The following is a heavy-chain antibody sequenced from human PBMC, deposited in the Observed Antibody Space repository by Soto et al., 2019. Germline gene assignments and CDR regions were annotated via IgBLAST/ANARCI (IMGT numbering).Heavy chain of an antibody. D-gene: IGHD3-10*01. V-gene: IGHV3-74*01. CDR2: IKPDGSGA. CDR3: ARDRSVWFRDY. CDR1: GFTFGSYW. J-gene: IGHJ4*02. Sequence: EVQLVESGGGLVQPGGSLRLFCAASGFTFGSYWMHWVRQAPGKGLVWVSRIKPDGSGATYADSVKGRFTISRDNAKNTLYLQMNSLRAADTAVYYCARDRSVWFRDYWGQGTLVTVSS.